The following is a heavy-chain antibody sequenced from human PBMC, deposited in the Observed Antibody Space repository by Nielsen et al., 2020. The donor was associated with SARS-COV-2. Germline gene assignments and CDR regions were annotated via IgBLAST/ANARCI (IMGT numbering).Heavy chain of an antibody. D-gene: IGHD6-13*01. CDR2: IIPIFGTA. J-gene: IGHJ4*02. Sequence: VKVSCKASGGTFSSYAISWVRQAPGQGLEWMGGIIPIFGTANYAQKFQGRVTITADESTSTAYMELSSLRSEDTAVYYCARSRAQQLVPYYWGQGTLVTVSS. V-gene: IGHV1-69*13. CDR3: ARSRAQQLVPYY. CDR1: GGTFSSYA.